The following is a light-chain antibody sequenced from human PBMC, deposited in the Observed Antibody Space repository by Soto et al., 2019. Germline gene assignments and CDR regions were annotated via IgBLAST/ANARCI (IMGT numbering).Light chain of an antibody. CDR2: GAS. CDR1: QTILSN. V-gene: IGKV3-15*01. Sequence: EIVMTQSPATLSVSPGERATLSCRASQTILSNLAWYQQKPGQAPRLLIYGASTRATDIPARFSGSASGTEFTLTISSLQSEAFAIYYCHQYNNWPITFGQGTRLEIK. CDR3: HQYNNWPIT. J-gene: IGKJ5*01.